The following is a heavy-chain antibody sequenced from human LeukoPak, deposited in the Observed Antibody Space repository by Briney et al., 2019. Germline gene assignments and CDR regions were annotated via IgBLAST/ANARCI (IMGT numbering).Heavy chain of an antibody. Sequence: SVKVSCKASGYTFTSYGISWVRQAPGQGLEWMGRIIPILGIANYAQKFQGRVTITADKSTSTAYMELSSLRSEDTAVYYCARDGQFSTGRYSYGYYWGQGTLVTVSS. V-gene: IGHV1-69*04. CDR1: GYTFTSYG. CDR2: IIPILGIA. CDR3: ARDGQFSTGRYSYGYY. J-gene: IGHJ4*02. D-gene: IGHD5-18*01.